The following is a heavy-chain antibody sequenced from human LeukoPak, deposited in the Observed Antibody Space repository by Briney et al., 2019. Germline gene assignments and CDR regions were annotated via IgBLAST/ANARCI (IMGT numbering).Heavy chain of an antibody. J-gene: IGHJ4*02. D-gene: IGHD6-13*01. V-gene: IGHV1-8*01. CDR1: GYTFTSYD. Sequence: ASVKVSCKASGYTFTSYDINWVRQATGQGLEWMGWMNPNSGNTGYAQKFQGRVTMTRNTSISTAYMELSSLRSEDTAVYYCARGPASAYSSSWYYFDYWGQGTLVTVSS. CDR2: MNPNSGNT. CDR3: ARGPASAYSSSWYYFDY.